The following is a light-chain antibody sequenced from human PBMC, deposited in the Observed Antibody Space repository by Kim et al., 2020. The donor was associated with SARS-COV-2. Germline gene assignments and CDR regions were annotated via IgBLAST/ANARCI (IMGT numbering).Light chain of an antibody. CDR2: DNS. V-gene: IGLV1-40*01. Sequence: ATIPRTGSSSTIGEGYDVHWYQQLPGTAPKPLIYDNSNRPSGVPDRFSGSKSGTSASLAITGLQAEDEADYYCQSYDSSLSALYVFGTGTKVTVL. CDR3: QSYDSSLSALYV. CDR1: SSTIGEGYD. J-gene: IGLJ1*01.